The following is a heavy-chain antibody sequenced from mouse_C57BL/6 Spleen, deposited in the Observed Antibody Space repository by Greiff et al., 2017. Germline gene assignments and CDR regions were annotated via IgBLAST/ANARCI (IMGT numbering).Heavy chain of an antibody. Sequence: QVQLQQSGAELVKPGASVKISCKASGYAFSSYWMNWVKQRPGKGLEWIGQIYPGDGDTNYNGKFKGKGTLTADKSSSTAYMQLSSLTSEDSAVYFWARSSNPYYYAMDYWGQGTSVTVSS. CDR2: IYPGDGDT. CDR1: GYAFSSYW. CDR3: ARSSNPYYYAMDY. D-gene: IGHD2-5*01. V-gene: IGHV1-80*01. J-gene: IGHJ4*01.